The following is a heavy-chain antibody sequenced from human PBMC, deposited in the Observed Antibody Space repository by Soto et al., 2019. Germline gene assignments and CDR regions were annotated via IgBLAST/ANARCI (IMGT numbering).Heavy chain of an antibody. J-gene: IGHJ4*02. Sequence: QVQLVESGGGVVQPGRSLRLSCAASGFTFSSYGMHWVRQAPGKGLEWVAVISYDGSNKYYADCVKGRFTISRDNSKNTLYLQMNSVRAEDTAVYYCAKDSGGDYDVSLAYYFDYWGQGTLVTVSS. V-gene: IGHV3-30*18. CDR1: GFTFSSYG. D-gene: IGHD4-17*01. CDR3: AKDSGGDYDVSLAYYFDY. CDR2: ISYDGSNK.